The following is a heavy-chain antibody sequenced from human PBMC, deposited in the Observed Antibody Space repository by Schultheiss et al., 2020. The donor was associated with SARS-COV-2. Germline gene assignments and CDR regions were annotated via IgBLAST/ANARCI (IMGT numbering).Heavy chain of an antibody. Sequence: SGPTLVKPTQTLTLTCTFSGFSLSTSGVGVGWIRQPPGKALEWLALIYWDDDKRYSPSLKSRLTITKDTSKNQVVLTMTNMDLVDTATYYCAHSSGYCSSTSCYKDWYFDLWGRGTLVTVLL. CDR2: IYWDDDK. V-gene: IGHV2-5*02. D-gene: IGHD2-2*02. CDR1: GFSLSTSGVG. CDR3: AHSSGYCSSTSCYKDWYFDL. J-gene: IGHJ2*01.